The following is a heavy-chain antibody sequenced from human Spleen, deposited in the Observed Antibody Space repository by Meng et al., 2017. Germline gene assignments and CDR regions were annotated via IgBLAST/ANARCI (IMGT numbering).Heavy chain of an antibody. J-gene: IGHJ4*02. Sequence: SCKASGYTFTSYYMHWVRQAPGKGLEWVAVIWYDGSNKYYADSVKGRFTISKDNSKNTLYLQMNSLRAEDTAVYYCARDLAVTTGNYYFDYWGQGTLVTVS. CDR1: GYTFTSYY. CDR2: IWYDGSNK. V-gene: IGHV3-33*01. D-gene: IGHD4-17*01. CDR3: ARDLAVTTGNYYFDY.